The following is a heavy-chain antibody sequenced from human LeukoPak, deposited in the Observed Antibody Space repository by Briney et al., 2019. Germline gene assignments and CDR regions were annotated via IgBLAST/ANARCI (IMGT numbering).Heavy chain of an antibody. CDR1: GGSISSGGYY. CDR3: ARDLVAGNFDY. J-gene: IGHJ4*02. Sequence: RTLSLTCTVSGGSISSGGYYWSWIRQHPGKGLEWIGYIYYSGSTYYNPSLKSRVTISVDTSKNQFSLKLSSVTAADTAVYYCARDLVAGNFDYRGQGTLVTVSS. V-gene: IGHV4-31*03. CDR2: IYYSGST. D-gene: IGHD6-19*01.